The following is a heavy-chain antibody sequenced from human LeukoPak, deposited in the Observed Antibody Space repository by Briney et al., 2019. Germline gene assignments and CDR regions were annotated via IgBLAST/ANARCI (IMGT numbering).Heavy chain of an antibody. CDR3: ARDKRGSDAFDI. Sequence: GASVKVSCKASGYTFTSYAMHWVRQAPGQRLEWMGWINAGNGNTKYSQKFQGRVTITRDTSASTAYMELSSLRSEDTAMYYCARDKRGSDAFDIWGQGTMVTVSS. CDR1: GYTFTSYA. D-gene: IGHD3-10*01. J-gene: IGHJ3*02. CDR2: INAGNGNT. V-gene: IGHV1-3*01.